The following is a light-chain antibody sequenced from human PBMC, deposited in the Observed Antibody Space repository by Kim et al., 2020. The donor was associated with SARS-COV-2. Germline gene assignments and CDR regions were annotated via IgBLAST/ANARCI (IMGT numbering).Light chain of an antibody. V-gene: IGLV3-19*01. Sequence: SSELTQDPAMSVALGQTVRITCQGDSLRVYYASWYQQKSGQAPVLVIFGKNSRPSGIPDRFSGSSSGNTASLTITGSQAEDEADYYCNSRDSSGNLVVFG. J-gene: IGLJ2*01. CDR3: NSRDSSGNLVV. CDR2: GKN. CDR1: SLRVYY.